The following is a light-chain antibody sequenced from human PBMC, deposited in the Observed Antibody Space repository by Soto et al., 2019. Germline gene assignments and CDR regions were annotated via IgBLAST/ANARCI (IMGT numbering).Light chain of an antibody. CDR3: QQSYSTPT. V-gene: IGKV1-39*01. J-gene: IGKJ2*01. Sequence: DIQMTQSPSSLSASVGDRVTITCRASQSISNYLNWYQQKPGKPPKLLIYAASSLQSGVPSRFTGSGSGTDFTLTISSLQPEDFATYYCQQSYSTPTFGQGTKLDIK. CDR2: AAS. CDR1: QSISNY.